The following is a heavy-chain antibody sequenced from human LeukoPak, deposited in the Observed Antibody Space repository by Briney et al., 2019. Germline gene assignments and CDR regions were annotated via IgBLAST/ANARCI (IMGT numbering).Heavy chain of an antibody. CDR1: RFTFSSYA. CDR2: ISGSGGST. D-gene: IGHD5-12*01. J-gene: IGHJ4*02. CDR3: AKERGYRGYDFDY. V-gene: IGHV3-23*01. Sequence: GGSLRLSCAASRFTFSSYAMNWVRQAPGKGLEWVSGISGSGGSTYYADSVKGRFTISRDSSKNTLYLQMNSLRAEDTAVYYCAKERGYRGYDFDYWGQGTLVTVSS.